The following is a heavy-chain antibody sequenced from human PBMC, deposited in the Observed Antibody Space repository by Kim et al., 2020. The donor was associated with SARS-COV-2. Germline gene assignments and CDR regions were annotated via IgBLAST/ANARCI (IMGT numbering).Heavy chain of an antibody. J-gene: IGHJ4*02. CDR3: AKERSPSGAAGGYSLDY. D-gene: IGHD6-13*01. CDR1: GFTFDDYA. CDR2: ITWNSGEI. Sequence: GGSLRLSCAASGFTFDDYAMHWVRQALGKGLEWVSSITWNSGEIGYADFVKGRLTISRDNAENALYLQLDSLTTEDTTLYYCAKERSPSGAAGGYSLDYWGQGTLTTVSS. V-gene: IGHV3-9*01.